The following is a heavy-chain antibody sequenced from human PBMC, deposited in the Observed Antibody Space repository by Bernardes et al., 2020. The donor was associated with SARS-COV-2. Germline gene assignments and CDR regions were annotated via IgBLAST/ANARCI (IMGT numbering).Heavy chain of an antibody. Sequence: ASVKVACKASGYPFTGYYMDWVRDAPGQGLEWMGWINPNSGGTNFAQKFQGRVTMTRDTSISTAYMELSRLRSDDTAVYFCALPPTNYDRYGMDVWGQGTTVTVSS. CDR1: GYPFTGYY. V-gene: IGHV1-2*02. J-gene: IGHJ6*02. D-gene: IGHD3-22*01. CDR3: ALPPTNYDRYGMDV. CDR2: INPNSGGT.